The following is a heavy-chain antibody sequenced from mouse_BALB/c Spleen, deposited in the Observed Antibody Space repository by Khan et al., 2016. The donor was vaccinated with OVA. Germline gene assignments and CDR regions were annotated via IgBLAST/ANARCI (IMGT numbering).Heavy chain of an antibody. D-gene: IGHD2-1*01. J-gene: IGHJ2*01. Sequence: EVELVESGGGLVQPGDSLRLSCATSGFTFTDSYMSWVRQSPGRTLEWLAFIRHKANGYTAEYSASVKGRFTISRDNSQGILYLQMNTLRAEDSATDYCARVDYGNPFDYWGQGTTLTVSS. CDR3: ARVDYGNPFDY. CDR1: GFTFTDSY. V-gene: IGHV7-3*02. CDR2: IRHKANGYTA.